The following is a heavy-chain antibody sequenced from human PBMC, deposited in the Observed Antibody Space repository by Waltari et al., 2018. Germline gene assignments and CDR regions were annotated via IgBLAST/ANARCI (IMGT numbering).Heavy chain of an antibody. CDR1: GGSISSLSYY. CDR2: IYYSGST. J-gene: IGHJ6*02. D-gene: IGHD1-26*01. Sequence: QLQLQESGPGLVKPSETLSLTCTVPGGSISSLSYYWGWMRQPPGKGLEWIASIYYSGSTYYTPSLKSRVTISVDTAKNQFSLKLSSVTAADTAVYYCARGMVVSSGGMDVWGQGTTVTVSS. V-gene: IGHV4-39*01. CDR3: ARGMVVSSGGMDV.